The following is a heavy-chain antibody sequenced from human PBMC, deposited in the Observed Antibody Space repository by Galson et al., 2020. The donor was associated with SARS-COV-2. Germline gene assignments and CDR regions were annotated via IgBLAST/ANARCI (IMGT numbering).Heavy chain of an antibody. Sequence: GESLKISCAASGFSFSNYAMHWVRQAPGKGPEWVAGMSHDGSNKYYADSVKGRFTTSRDNSKNTLYLQMNSPRAEDTAVDYCAKDYYPTTTADWFDSWGQGTLVTVSS. CDR1: GFSFSNYA. J-gene: IGHJ5*01. D-gene: IGHD3-10*01. V-gene: IGHV3-30*18. CDR2: MSHDGSNK. CDR3: AKDYYPTTTADWFDS.